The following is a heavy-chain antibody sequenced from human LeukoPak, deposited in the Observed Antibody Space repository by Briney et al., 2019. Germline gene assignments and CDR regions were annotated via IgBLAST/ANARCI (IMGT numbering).Heavy chain of an antibody. CDR1: GGSISSSTYY. J-gene: IGHJ6*03. CDR3: ASHRYYYYYMDV. Sequence: SETLSLTCTVSGGSISSSTYYWGWIRQPPGKALEWIGSIYYSGSTYYNPSLKSRVIISVDTSKNQFSLKLSSVTAADTAVYYCASHRYYYYYMDVWGKGTTVTVSS. CDR2: IYYSGST. V-gene: IGHV4-39*07.